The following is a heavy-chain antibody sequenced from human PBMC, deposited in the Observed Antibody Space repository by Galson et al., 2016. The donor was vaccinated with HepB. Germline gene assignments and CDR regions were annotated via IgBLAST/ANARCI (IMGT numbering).Heavy chain of an antibody. CDR2: SIPFFGTS. V-gene: IGHV1-69*13. CDR1: GITFSRLS. Sequence: SVTVSCKASGITFSRLSVTWVRQAPGQGLEWMGTSIPFFGTSNYAQRFQGRVAMTADESTTTVYMELSSLRSDDTAVYYCARDNGDYGGPNYYDPWGQGTLVTVSS. J-gene: IGHJ5*02. CDR3: ARDNGDYGGPNYYDP. D-gene: IGHD4-17*01.